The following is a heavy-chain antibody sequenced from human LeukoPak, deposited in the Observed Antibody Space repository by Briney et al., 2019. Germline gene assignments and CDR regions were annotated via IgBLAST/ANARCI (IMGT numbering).Heavy chain of an antibody. CDR1: GLTFSTYS. CDR3: ARDRVASGRFGEVAS. CDR2: ISGGGSYI. V-gene: IGHV3-21*01. J-gene: IGHJ5*02. Sequence: PGGSLRLSCAASGLTFSTYSMNWVRQAPGKGLEWVSFISGGGSYIYYAESVKGRFTISRDNAKNSLYLQMNSLRAEDAAIYYCARDRVASGRFGEVASWGQGTLVTVSS. D-gene: IGHD3-10*01.